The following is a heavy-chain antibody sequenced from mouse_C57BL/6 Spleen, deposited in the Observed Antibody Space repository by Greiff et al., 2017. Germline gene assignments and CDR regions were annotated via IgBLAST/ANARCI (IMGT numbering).Heavy chain of an antibody. CDR1: GYTFTSYW. D-gene: IGHD1-1*01. CDR3: ARLLRWAMDY. J-gene: IGHJ4*01. CDR2: IYPGSGST. V-gene: IGHV1-55*01. Sequence: QVQLQQPGAELVKPGASVKMSCKASGYTFTSYWITWVKQRPGQGLEWIGVIYPGSGSTNYNEKFKSKATLTVDTSSSTAYKHLSGLTSEDSAVYYCARLLRWAMDYWGQGTSVTVSS.